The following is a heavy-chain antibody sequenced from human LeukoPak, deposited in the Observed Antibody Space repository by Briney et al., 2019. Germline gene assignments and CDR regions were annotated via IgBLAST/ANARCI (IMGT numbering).Heavy chain of an antibody. J-gene: IGHJ4*02. D-gene: IGHD2-2*01. Sequence: GGSLRLSCAASGFTFSSCWMTWVRQAPGKGLEWVASIVEDGSQKYYVDSVKGRFTISRDNAKNSLYLQMNSLRAEDTAVYYCARAPTPVVPAAISFFDYWGQGTLVTVSS. CDR3: ARAPTPVVPAAISFFDY. CDR1: GFTFSSCW. CDR2: IVEDGSQK. V-gene: IGHV3-7*01.